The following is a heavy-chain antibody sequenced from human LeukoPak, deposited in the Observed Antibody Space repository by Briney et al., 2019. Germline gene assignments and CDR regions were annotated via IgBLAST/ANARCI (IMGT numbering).Heavy chain of an antibody. CDR1: GYSISSGYY. V-gene: IGHV4-38-2*02. CDR3: ARVGEGSVYYYYHYYMDV. Sequence: PSETLSLTCTVSGYSISSGYYWGWIRQPPGKGLEWIGSIYHSGSTYYNPSLKSRVTISVDTSKNQFSLKLSSVTAADTAVYYCARVGEGSVYYYYHYYMDVWGKGTTVTVSS. CDR2: IYHSGST. J-gene: IGHJ6*03. D-gene: IGHD1-14*01.